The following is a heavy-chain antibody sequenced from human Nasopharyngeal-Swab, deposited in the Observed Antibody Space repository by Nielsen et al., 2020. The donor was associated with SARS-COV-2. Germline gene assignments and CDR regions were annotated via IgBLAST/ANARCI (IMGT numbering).Heavy chain of an antibody. V-gene: IGHV5-51*01. D-gene: IGHD3-22*01. CDR3: ARHGLKGNWFDP. J-gene: IGHJ5*02. CDR2: IYPGDSDS. Sequence: VRQMHGKGLEWMVIIYPGDSDSRDRPSCQGQVTISADKAISTAYLQWSSLKASYTAMYYCARHGLKGNWFDPWGQGTLVTVSS.